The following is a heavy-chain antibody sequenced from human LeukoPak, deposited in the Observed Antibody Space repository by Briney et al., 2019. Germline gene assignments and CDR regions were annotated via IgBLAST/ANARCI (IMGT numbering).Heavy chain of an antibody. CDR3: ARDMAGGEMATITDDY. V-gene: IGHV3-21*01. Sequence: PGGSLRLSCAASGFTFNSYSMKWLAQAPGQGLVGVSSISSSSSYIDYADSGKGRFTISRDTAKNSLYLQMNSLRAEDTAVYYCARDMAGGEMATITDDYWGQGTLVTVSS. J-gene: IGHJ4*02. CDR2: ISSSSSYI. CDR1: GFTFNSYS. D-gene: IGHD5-24*01.